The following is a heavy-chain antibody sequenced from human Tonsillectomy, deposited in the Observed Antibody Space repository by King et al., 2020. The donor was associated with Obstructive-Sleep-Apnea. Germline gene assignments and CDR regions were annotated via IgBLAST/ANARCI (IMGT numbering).Heavy chain of an antibody. V-gene: IGHV4-39*07. CDR1: GGSISSSSYY. CDR3: ARSTYHYDSSGRHDAFDI. J-gene: IGHJ3*02. CDR2: IYYSGST. Sequence: QLQESGPGLVKPSETLSLTCTVSGGSISSSSYYWGWIRQPPGKGLEWIGSIYYSGSTHYNPSHKSRVSISADTSKNQFSLKLSSVTAADTAVYYCARSTYHYDSSGRHDAFDIWGQGTMVTVSS. D-gene: IGHD3-22*01.